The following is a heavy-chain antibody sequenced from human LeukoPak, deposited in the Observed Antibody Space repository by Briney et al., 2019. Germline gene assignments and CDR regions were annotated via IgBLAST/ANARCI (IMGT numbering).Heavy chain of an antibody. V-gene: IGHV3-74*01. D-gene: IGHD5-18*01. J-gene: IGHJ4*03. Sequence: GGSLRLSCAASGFTFSSYWMQWVRQAPGKGLVWVSLINNDGSTNYADSVKGRFTISRDNAKSTVFLQMNSLRPEDTAVYFCVMGRAYNYWGRGTMVTVSS. CDR2: INNDGST. CDR3: VMGRAYNY. CDR1: GFTFSSYW.